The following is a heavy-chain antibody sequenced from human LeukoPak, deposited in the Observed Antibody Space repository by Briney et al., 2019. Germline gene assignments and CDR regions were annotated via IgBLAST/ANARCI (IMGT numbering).Heavy chain of an antibody. CDR1: GGSISSYY. CDR2: SHYSGTT. D-gene: IGHD3-10*01. J-gene: IGHJ4*02. Sequence: SETLSLTCTVSGGSISSYYWSWIRQPPGKGLEWIGLSHYSGTTYYNPSLQGRVTILIDTSKNQFSLNLSSVTAADTAVYYCARSHGGNWGQGTLVTVSS. CDR3: ARSHGGN. V-gene: IGHV4-59*12.